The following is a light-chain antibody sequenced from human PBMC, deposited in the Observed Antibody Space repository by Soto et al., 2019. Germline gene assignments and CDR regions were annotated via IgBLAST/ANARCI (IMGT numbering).Light chain of an antibody. Sequence: DIQMTQSPSSLSASVGDRVAITCRASQSISPYLAWYQQKPGGVPKLLIYDASSLQSGVPSRFSGSGSGADFTLTISSLQSEDVAVYYCQHYNNAPFTFGGGTKVDIK. J-gene: IGKJ4*01. CDR1: QSISPY. CDR3: QHYNNAPFT. CDR2: DAS. V-gene: IGKV1-27*01.